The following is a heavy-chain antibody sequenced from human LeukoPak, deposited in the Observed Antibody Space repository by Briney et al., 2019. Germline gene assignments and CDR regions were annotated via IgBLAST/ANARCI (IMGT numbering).Heavy chain of an antibody. D-gene: IGHD3/OR15-3a*01. Sequence: ASVKVSCKASGYTFTSYAMHWVRQAPGQRLEWMGWINAGNGNTKYSQKFQGRVTITADESTSTAYMELSSLRSEDTAVYYCARDPLDRRFYYYGMDVWGQGTTVTVSS. CDR1: GYTFTSYA. V-gene: IGHV1-3*01. J-gene: IGHJ6*02. CDR2: INAGNGNT. CDR3: ARDPLDRRFYYYGMDV.